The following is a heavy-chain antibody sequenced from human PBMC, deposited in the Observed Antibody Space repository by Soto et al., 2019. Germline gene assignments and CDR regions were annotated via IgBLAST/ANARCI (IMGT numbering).Heavy chain of an antibody. V-gene: IGHV3-23*01. CDR2: ISGSGGST. D-gene: IGHD6-19*01. Sequence: PGGSLRLSCAASGFTFSSYAMSWVRQAPGKGLEWVSAISGSGGSTYDADSVKGRFTISRDNSKNTLYLQMNSLRAEDTAVYYCAKVALGGGWYQYGENYFDYWGQGTLVTVSS. J-gene: IGHJ4*02. CDR3: AKVALGGGWYQYGENYFDY. CDR1: GFTFSSYA.